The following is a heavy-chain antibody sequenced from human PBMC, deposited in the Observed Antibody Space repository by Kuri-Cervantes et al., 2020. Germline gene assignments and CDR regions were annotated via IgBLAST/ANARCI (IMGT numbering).Heavy chain of an antibody. D-gene: IGHD1-26*01. J-gene: IGHJ4*02. CDR3: AWINRSYYGALDY. Sequence: SWIRQPPGKALEWLAHIFSNDEKSYSTSLKSRLTISKDTSKSQVVLTMTNMDPVDTATYYCAWINRSYYGALDYWGQGTLVTVSS. CDR2: IFSNDEK. V-gene: IGHV2-26*04.